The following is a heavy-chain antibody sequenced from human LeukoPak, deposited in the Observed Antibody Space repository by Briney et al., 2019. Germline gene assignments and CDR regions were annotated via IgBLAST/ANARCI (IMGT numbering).Heavy chain of an antibody. Sequence: HPGRSLRLSCAASGFTFSSYVMNWVRQAPGKGLEWVAAIWDGGSNKYYADSVKGRFTISRDDSKNTLYLHMNSLRAEDTAGYYCASDRGAFDSWGQGTMGTVSS. J-gene: IGHJ3*02. CDR3: ASDRGAFDS. CDR1: GFTFSSYV. V-gene: IGHV3-33*01. D-gene: IGHD3-10*01. CDR2: IWDGGSNK.